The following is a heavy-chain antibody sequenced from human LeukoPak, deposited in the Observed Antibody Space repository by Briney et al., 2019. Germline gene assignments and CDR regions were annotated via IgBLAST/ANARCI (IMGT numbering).Heavy chain of an antibody. CDR3: AGGGLAAAGCFDY. J-gene: IGHJ4*02. V-gene: IGHV3-7*03. CDR2: IKVDGSEK. D-gene: IGHD6-13*01. CDR1: GFTFSNFW. Sequence: GGSLRLSCVASGFTFSNFWMSWVRQAPGKGLEWVANIKVDGSEKYYADSVKGRFTISRDNAENSLYLQMNSLRAEDTAVYYCAGGGLAAAGCFDYGGQGTLVTVSS.